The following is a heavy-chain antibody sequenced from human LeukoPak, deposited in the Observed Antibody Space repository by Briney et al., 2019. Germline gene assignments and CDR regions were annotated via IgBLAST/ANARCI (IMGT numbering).Heavy chain of an antibody. J-gene: IGHJ4*02. Sequence: GGSLRLSCAASGFTFSSYGMSWVRQAPGKGLEWVSAISGSGGSTYYADSVKGRFTISRDNSKNTLYLQMNSLRAEDTAVYYCARVSGSYRVPFDYWGQGTLVTVSS. D-gene: IGHD1-26*01. CDR3: ARVSGSYRVPFDY. V-gene: IGHV3-23*01. CDR2: ISGSGGST. CDR1: GFTFSSYG.